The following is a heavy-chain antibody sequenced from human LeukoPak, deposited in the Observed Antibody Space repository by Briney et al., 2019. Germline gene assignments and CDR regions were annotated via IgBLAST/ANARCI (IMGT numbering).Heavy chain of an antibody. CDR3: ARGKAVTTFNWFDP. CDR1: GGSFSGYY. Sequence: MSSETLSLTCAVYGGSFSGYYWSWIRQPPGKGLEWIGEINHSGSTNDNPSLKSRVTISVDTSKNQFSLKLSSVTAADTAVYYCARGKAVTTFNWFDPWGQGTLVTVSS. J-gene: IGHJ5*02. D-gene: IGHD4-11*01. V-gene: IGHV4-34*01. CDR2: INHSGST.